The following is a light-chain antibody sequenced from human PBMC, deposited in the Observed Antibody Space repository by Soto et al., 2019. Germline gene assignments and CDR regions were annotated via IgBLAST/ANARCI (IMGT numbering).Light chain of an antibody. V-gene: IGKV1-39*01. CDR2: AAS. Sequence: DIQMTQSPSSLSASVGDRVTITCRASQSISTSLNWYQQKPGKAPKLQISAASSLQSGVPSRFIGSGSGTDFTLTVSSLQPEDFATYYCQQSFSTIFTFGPGTKVDIK. J-gene: IGKJ3*01. CDR1: QSISTS. CDR3: QQSFSTIFT.